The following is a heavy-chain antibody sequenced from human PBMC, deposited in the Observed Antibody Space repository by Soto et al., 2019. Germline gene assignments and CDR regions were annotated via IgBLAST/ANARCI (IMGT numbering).Heavy chain of an antibody. CDR3: AAATSIALGFRY. V-gene: IGHV1-18*01. J-gene: IGHJ4*02. D-gene: IGHD1-26*01. CDR1: GFTFNTHG. Sequence: QGYLVQSGAEVKRPGASVRVSCKTSGFTFNTHGFSWVRQAPGQGLEWMGWNSALNGKTFYAHNFQDRVIMTTDTSSSTAYMELRGLKSDDSAVYYCAAATSIALGFRYLGQGTLVTVSS. CDR2: NSALNGKT.